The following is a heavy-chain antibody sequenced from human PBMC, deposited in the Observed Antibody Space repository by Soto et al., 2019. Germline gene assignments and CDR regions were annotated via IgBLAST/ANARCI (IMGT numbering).Heavy chain of an antibody. CDR1: GGTFSSYA. CDR3: ARMGGSFLDS. V-gene: IGHV1-69*06. CDR2: IIPIFGAT. J-gene: IGHJ5*01. D-gene: IGHD1-26*01. Sequence: QVKLVQSGAEVKKPGSSVKVSCKASGGTFSSYAFTWVRQAPGQGLDWMGEIIPIFGATNFAQKFQGRVTITADKSTTTAYMELSSLTSEDTAVYYCARMGGSFLDSWGQGTLVTVSS.